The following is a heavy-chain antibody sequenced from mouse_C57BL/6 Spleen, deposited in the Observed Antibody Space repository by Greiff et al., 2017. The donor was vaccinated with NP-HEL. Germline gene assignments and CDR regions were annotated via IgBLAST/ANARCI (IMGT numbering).Heavy chain of an antibody. Sequence: DVMLVESGGGLVKPGGSLKLSCAASGFTFSDYGMHWVRQAPEKGLEWVAYISSGSSTIYYADTVKGRFTISRDNAKNTLFLQMTSLRSEDTAMYYCAMYDGYLYFDVWGTGTTVTVSS. V-gene: IGHV5-17*01. CDR2: ISSGSSTI. CDR1: GFTFSDYG. D-gene: IGHD2-3*01. J-gene: IGHJ1*03. CDR3: AMYDGYLYFDV.